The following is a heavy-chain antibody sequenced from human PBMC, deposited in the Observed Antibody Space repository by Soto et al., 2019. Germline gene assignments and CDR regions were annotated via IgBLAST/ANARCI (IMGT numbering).Heavy chain of an antibody. CDR2: IYHSRST. Sequence: PSETLSLTCAVSGGSISSGDYDWSWIRQPPGKGLEWIGYIYHSRSTYYNPSLKSRVTISVDRSKNLFSLKLTSVTAADTAVYYCARSGRYDGSGSYPPFDYWGQGILVTVSS. V-gene: IGHV4-30-2*02. CDR1: GGSISSGDYD. CDR3: ARSGRYDGSGSYPPFDY. J-gene: IGHJ4*02. D-gene: IGHD3-10*01.